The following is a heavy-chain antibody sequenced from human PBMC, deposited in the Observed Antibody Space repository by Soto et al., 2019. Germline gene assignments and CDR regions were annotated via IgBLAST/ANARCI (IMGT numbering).Heavy chain of an antibody. Sequence: QVQLQQWGAGLLKPSETLSLTCAVYGGSFSGYYWSWIRQPPGKGLEWIGEINHSGSTNYNPSLKSRVTISVDTSKNQFYLKLSSVTAADTAVYYCARGHGRYFDYWGQGTLVTVSS. CDR3: ARGHGRYFDY. V-gene: IGHV4-34*01. J-gene: IGHJ4*02. D-gene: IGHD4-17*01. CDR2: INHSGST. CDR1: GGSFSGYY.